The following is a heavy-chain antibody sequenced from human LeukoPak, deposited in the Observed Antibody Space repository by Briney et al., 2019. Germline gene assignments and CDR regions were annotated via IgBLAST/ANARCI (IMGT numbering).Heavy chain of an antibody. V-gene: IGHV4-59*01. J-gene: IGHJ6*02. CDR1: GGSIRGYD. CDR2: ISSSGSA. Sequence: SETLSLTCSVSGGSIRGYDWSWIRQAPGKGLEFIGYISSSGSATYSPSLHSRVIISRDTSKNQFSLKLSSVTAADTAVYYCARMGGYSSFYYHYGLDIWGRGTTVTVSS. CDR3: ARMGGYSSFYYHYGLDI. D-gene: IGHD5-18*01.